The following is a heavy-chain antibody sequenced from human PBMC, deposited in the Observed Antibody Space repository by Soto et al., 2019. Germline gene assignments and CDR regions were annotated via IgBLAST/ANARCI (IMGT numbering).Heavy chain of an antibody. J-gene: IGHJ4*02. V-gene: IGHV3-13*01. CDR3: ARGQEVGAHFFDS. CDR1: GFTFSGFD. CDR2: IGTAGDT. Sequence: EVQLVESGGNLVQPGGSLRLSCEASGFTFSGFDMHWVRQPTGKGLEWVSTIGTAGDTYYAVSVKGRFTISRDNAKNSLSLQMNSLRAGDTAVYFCARGQEVGAHFFDSWGQGTQVTFSS. D-gene: IGHD2-15*01.